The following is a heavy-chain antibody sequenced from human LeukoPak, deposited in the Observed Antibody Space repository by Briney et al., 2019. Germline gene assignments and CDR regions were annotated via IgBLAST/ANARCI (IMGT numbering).Heavy chain of an antibody. CDR2: IWYDGSNK. D-gene: IGHD2-2*01. Sequence: GGSLRLSCPASGFTFSSYGMHWVRQAPGKGLEWVAVIWYDGSNKYYADSVKGRFTISSDNSKNPLYVQMNSLRAYDRDVYYLAKDLDPGYCSSTSCKALDYWGQGTLVTVSS. CDR1: GFTFSSYG. V-gene: IGHV3-33*06. CDR3: AKDLDPGYCSSTSCKALDY. J-gene: IGHJ4*02.